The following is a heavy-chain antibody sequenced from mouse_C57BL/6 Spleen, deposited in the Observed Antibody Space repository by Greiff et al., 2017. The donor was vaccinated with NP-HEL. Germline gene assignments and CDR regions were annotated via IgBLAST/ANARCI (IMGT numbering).Heavy chain of an antibody. D-gene: IGHD4-1*01. J-gene: IGHJ3*01. CDR2: INPGSGGT. CDR1: GYAFTNYL. V-gene: IGHV1-54*01. Sequence: VKLQESGAELVRPGTSVKVSCKASGYAFTNYLIEWVKQRPGQGLEWIGVINPGSGGTNYNEKFKGKATLTADKSSSTAYMQLSSLTAEDSAVYFCALTGFAYWGQGTLVTVSA. CDR3: ALTGFAY.